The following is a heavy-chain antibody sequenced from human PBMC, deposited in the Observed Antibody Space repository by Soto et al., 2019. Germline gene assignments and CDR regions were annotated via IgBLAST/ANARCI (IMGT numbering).Heavy chain of an antibody. J-gene: IGHJ4*02. Sequence: SETLSLTCTVSGRSISSYYWSWIRQPPGKGLEWIGYIYYSGSTNYNPSLKSRVTISVDTSKNQFSLKLSSVTAADTAVYYCARDSYSGYDYWGQGTLVTVSS. V-gene: IGHV4-59*01. CDR2: IYYSGST. D-gene: IGHD5-12*01. CDR3: ARDSYSGYDY. CDR1: GRSISSYY.